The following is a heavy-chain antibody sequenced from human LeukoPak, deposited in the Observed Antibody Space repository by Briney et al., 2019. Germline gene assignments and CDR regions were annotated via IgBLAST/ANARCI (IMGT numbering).Heavy chain of an antibody. CDR3: SRKGSAWNYFDY. Sequence: SGPTLVNTTQTLTLTCTFSGFSLSTSGMCVSWIRKPPEKDLEWLARIDWDGDKWYSTSLKTRLTISKDTSKNQVVLTMTNMDPVDTATYYCSRKGSAWNYFDYWGQGALVTVSS. CDR1: GFSLSTSGMC. D-gene: IGHD6-19*01. V-gene: IGHV2-70*11. J-gene: IGHJ4*02. CDR2: IDWDGDK.